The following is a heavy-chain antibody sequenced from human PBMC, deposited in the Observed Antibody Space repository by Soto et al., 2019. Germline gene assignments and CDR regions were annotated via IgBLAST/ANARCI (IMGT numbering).Heavy chain of an antibody. J-gene: IGHJ4*02. CDR1: GGSISSTSSSYY. CDR2: IYYSGIT. V-gene: IGHV4-39*01. CDR3: ARQKGGAAAGISAPLDY. D-gene: IGHD6-13*01. Sequence: SETLSLTCTVSGGSISSTSSSYYWGWIRQPPGKGLEWIGSIYYSGITFYNASLKSRVTISVDTSKNQFSLKLSSVTAADTAVYYCARQKGGAAAGISAPLDYWGQGTLVTVSS.